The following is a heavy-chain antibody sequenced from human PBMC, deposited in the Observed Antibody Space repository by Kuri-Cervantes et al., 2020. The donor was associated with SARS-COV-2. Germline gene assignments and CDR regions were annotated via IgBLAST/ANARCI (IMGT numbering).Heavy chain of an antibody. Sequence: SETLSLTCTVSGGSISSYYWSWIRQPPGKGLEWIGYIYHSGSTNYNPSLKSRVTISVDTSKNQFSLKLSSVTAADTAVYYCAREFIVPAAILDYWGQGTLVTVSS. V-gene: IGHV4-59*12. D-gene: IGHD2-2*01. CDR1: GGSISSYY. CDR3: AREFIVPAAILDY. CDR2: IYHSGST. J-gene: IGHJ4*02.